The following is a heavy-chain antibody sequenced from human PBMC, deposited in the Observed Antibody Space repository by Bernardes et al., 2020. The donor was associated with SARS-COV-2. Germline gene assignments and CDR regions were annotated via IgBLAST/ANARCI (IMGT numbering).Heavy chain of an antibody. D-gene: IGHD4-4*01. CDR1: GFTFSSSA. J-gene: IGHJ4*02. V-gene: IGHV3-30-3*01. CDR2: ISNDGSIK. CDR3: AKAEHFSNTLTTSFDF. Sequence: GSLRLSCTASGFTFSSSAMHWVRQAPGKGPEWVAVISNDGSIKYYTDSVKGRFTISRDNSKNTLYLQMNSLRAEDTAVYYCAKAEHFSNTLTTSFDFWGQGTLVTVSS.